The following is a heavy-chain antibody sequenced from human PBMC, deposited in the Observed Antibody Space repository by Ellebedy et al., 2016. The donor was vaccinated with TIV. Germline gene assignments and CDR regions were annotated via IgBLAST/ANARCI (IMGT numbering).Heavy chain of an antibody. Sequence: SETLSLTXTVSGGSISSSSYYWGWIRQPPGKGLEWIGSIYYSGSTYYNPSLKSRVTISVDTSKNQFSLKLSSVTAADTAVYYCARLSPNKDHIAARPSIRFDPWGQGTLVTVSS. CDR1: GGSISSSSYY. D-gene: IGHD6-6*01. J-gene: IGHJ5*02. V-gene: IGHV4-39*01. CDR3: ARLSPNKDHIAARPSIRFDP. CDR2: IYYSGST.